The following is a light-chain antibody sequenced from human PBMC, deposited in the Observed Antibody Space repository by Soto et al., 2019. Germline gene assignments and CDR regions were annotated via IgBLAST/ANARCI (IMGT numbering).Light chain of an antibody. V-gene: IGKV3-15*01. CDR3: QKYNNWPPIT. Sequence: EIVLTQSPATLSLSPGERATLSCRASQSVSSYLAWYQQKPGQAPRLLIYDASNRATDIPDRFSGTGSGTEFTLTISRLQSEDFAVYYCQKYNNWPPITFGGGTKVDIK. CDR1: QSVSSY. CDR2: DAS. J-gene: IGKJ4*01.